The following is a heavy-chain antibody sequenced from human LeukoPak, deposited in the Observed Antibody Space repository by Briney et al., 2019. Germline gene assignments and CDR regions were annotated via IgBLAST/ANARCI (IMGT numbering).Heavy chain of an antibody. Sequence: SETLSLTCAVYGGSFSGYYWSWIRQPPGKGLEWIGEINHSGSTNYNPSLKSRVTILVDTSKNQFSLKLRSVTATDTAVYYCARHSDSTIWYFDYAMDVWGQGTTVTVSS. CDR3: ARHSDSTIWYFDYAMDV. CDR1: GGSFSGYY. CDR2: INHSGST. V-gene: IGHV4-34*01. J-gene: IGHJ6*02. D-gene: IGHD5-18*01.